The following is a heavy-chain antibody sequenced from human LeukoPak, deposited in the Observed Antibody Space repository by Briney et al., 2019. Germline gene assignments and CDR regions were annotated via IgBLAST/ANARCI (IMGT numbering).Heavy chain of an antibody. CDR3: ARGSDWNDLYFDY. CDR1: GGSISSGDYY. J-gene: IGHJ4*02. V-gene: IGHV4-30-4*08. Sequence: SETLSLTCTVSGGSISSGDYYWSWIRQPPGRGLEWIGYIYYSGSTYYNPSLKSRVTISVDTSKNQFSLKLSSVTAADTAVYYCARGSDWNDLYFDYWGQGTLVTVSS. CDR2: IYYSGST. D-gene: IGHD1-1*01.